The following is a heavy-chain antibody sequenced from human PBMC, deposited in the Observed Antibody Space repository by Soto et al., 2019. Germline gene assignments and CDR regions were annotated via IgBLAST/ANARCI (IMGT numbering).Heavy chain of an antibody. CDR1: GFAFSNYA. D-gene: IGHD4-17*01. Sequence: EVQLLESGGGLVQPGGSLRLSCAASGFAFSNYAMTWVRQAPGKGLEWVSAISGSGGGTFYADSVKGRFTISRDNSKNTLYLQMNSLTAEDTAVYYCAKARMTTVTREAFDIWGQGTMFTVSS. J-gene: IGHJ3*02. V-gene: IGHV3-23*01. CDR2: ISGSGGGT. CDR3: AKARMTTVTREAFDI.